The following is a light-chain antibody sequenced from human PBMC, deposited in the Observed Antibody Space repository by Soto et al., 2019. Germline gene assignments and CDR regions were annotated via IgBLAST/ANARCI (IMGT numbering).Light chain of an antibody. Sequence: QSLLSQSPSLSGSPGQSVTISCTGTSSDVGYYNRVSWYQQPPGTAPKLLIYEVSNRPSGVPDRFSGSKSGNTASLTISGLQAEDEADYYCSLYTSSTFYVFGTGTKVTVL. CDR2: EVS. V-gene: IGLV2-18*01. CDR1: SSDVGYYNR. CDR3: SLYTSSTFYV. J-gene: IGLJ1*01.